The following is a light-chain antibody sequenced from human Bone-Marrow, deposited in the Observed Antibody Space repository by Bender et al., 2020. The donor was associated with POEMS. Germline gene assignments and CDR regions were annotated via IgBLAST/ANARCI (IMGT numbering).Light chain of an antibody. V-gene: IGLV2-8*01. J-gene: IGLJ2*01. CDR2: EIR. CDR1: SNDIGYYNY. Sequence: QSALTQPPSASGSPGQSVTISCAGTSNDIGYYNYVSWYQQLPGKAPKLVIYEIRTRPSGAPYRFSGSKSGNTASLLVSGLQAEDEADYFCSSYADSDHAIFGGGTKLTLL. CDR3: SSYADSDHAI.